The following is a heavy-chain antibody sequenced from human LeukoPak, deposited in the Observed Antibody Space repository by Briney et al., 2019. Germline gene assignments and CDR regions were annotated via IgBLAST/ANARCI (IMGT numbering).Heavy chain of an antibody. D-gene: IGHD4-17*01. CDR1: GGSISSYY. V-gene: IGHV4-59*01. CDR2: IYYSGST. Sequence: SETLSLTCTVSGGSISSYYWSWIRQPPGKGLEWIGYIYYSGSTNYNPSLKSRVTISVDTSKNQFSLKLSSVTAADTAVYYCARCYGDYVAYFDYWGQGTLVTVSS. CDR3: ARCYGDYVAYFDY. J-gene: IGHJ4*02.